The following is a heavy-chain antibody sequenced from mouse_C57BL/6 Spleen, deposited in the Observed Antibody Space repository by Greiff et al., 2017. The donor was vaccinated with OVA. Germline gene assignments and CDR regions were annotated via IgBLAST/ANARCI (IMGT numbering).Heavy chain of an antibody. D-gene: IGHD1-1*01. J-gene: IGHJ4*01. V-gene: IGHV3-1*01. Sequence: VQLQQSGPGMVKPSQSLSLTCTVTGYSITSGYDWHWIRHFPGNKLEWMGYISYSGSTNYNPSLKSRISITHDTSKNHFFLKLNSVTTEDTATYYCARVKGLLGAMDYWGQGTSVTVSS. CDR1: GYSITSGYD. CDR2: ISYSGST. CDR3: ARVKGLLGAMDY.